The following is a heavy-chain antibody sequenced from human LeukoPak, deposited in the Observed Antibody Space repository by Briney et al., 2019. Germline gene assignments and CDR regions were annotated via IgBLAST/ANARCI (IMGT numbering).Heavy chain of an antibody. V-gene: IGHV3-7*04. CDR2: IKQDGSEK. J-gene: IGHJ4*02. CDR1: GITFSSYW. D-gene: IGHD3-10*01. CDR3: ARHRGSGSNYHPMDY. Sequence: PGGSLRLSCAASGITFSSYWMSWVRQAPGKGLEWVANIKQDGSEKYYVGSVKGRFSISRDNAKNSLDLQMNSLRTEDMAVYYCARHRGSGSNYHPMDYWGQGALVTVSS.